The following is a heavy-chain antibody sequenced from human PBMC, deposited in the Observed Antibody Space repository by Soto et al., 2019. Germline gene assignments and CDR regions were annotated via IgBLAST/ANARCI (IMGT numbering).Heavy chain of an antibody. CDR3: ARGDCVGGTCYSLAGSVSYYMEV. J-gene: IGHJ6*03. V-gene: IGHV3-74*01. D-gene: IGHD2-15*01. CDR2: INSDGSVS. Sequence: EVQLVESGGGLVQPGGSLRLSCAASGFTFSHYWMYWVRQAPGKGLVWVSRINSDGSVSIYADSVKGRLTISRDNVKNPLYLQMDSLRAEDTAVYYCARGDCVGGTCYSLAGSVSYYMEVWGKGTKVTVFS. CDR1: GFTFSHYW.